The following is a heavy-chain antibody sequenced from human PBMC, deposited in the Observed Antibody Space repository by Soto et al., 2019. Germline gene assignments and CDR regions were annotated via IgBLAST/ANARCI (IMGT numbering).Heavy chain of an antibody. CDR2: IYWNDDK. Sequence: QITLKESGPTLVKPTQTLTLTCTFSGFSLSTSGVGVGWIRQPPGKALEWLALIYWNDDKRYSPSLKSRLTITKDTSKNQVVLTMTYKDPVDTATYYCARELLLFGELSSYFDYWGQGTLVTVSS. CDR1: GFSLSTSGVG. V-gene: IGHV2-5*01. D-gene: IGHD3-10*01. J-gene: IGHJ4*02. CDR3: ARELLLFGELSSYFDY.